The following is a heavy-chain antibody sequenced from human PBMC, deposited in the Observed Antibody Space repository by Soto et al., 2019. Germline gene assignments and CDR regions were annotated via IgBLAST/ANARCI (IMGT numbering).Heavy chain of an antibody. CDR2: IYYSGST. CDR3: ARHHSSSWEPNYYDYYYMDV. D-gene: IGHD6-13*01. Sequence: SETLSLTCTVSGGSISSSSYYWGWIRQPPGKGLEWIGSIYYSGSTYYNPSLKSRVTISVDTSKNQFSLKLSSVTAADTAVYYCARHHSSSWEPNYYDYYYMDVWGKGNTVTVSS. CDR1: GGSISSSSYY. J-gene: IGHJ6*03. V-gene: IGHV4-39*01.